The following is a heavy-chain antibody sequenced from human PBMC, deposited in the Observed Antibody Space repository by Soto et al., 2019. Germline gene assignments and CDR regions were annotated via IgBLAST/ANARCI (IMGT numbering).Heavy chain of an antibody. Sequence: QITLKESGPMLVKPTQTLTLTCSFSGFSLRTTGVGVGWIRQPPGKALEWLALIYWNDDKRFSPSLKSRLTITKDTSKNQVVLTLTNMDPVYTVTYYCAHRLISATPTNWFDPWGQGTLVTVSS. CDR2: IYWNDDK. CDR1: GFSLRTTGVG. CDR3: AHRLISATPTNWFDP. D-gene: IGHD2-2*02. J-gene: IGHJ5*02. V-gene: IGHV2-5*01.